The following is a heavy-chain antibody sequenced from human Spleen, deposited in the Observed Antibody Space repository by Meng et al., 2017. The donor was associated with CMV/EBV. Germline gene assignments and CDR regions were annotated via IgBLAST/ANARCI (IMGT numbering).Heavy chain of an antibody. V-gene: IGHV3-7*01. J-gene: IGHJ6*02. CDR2: INQDGSEK. CDR3: ARDDFWGGGHPFFYGLDV. D-gene: IGHD3-3*01. Sequence: GGSLRLSCAASGFSFSDYWMSWVRQSPGKGLEWVANINQDGSEKYYVDSVKGRFTISRDNAKNSLYLQMNSLRAEDTAIYYCARDDFWGGGHPFFYGLDVWGQGTTVTVSS. CDR1: GFSFSDYW.